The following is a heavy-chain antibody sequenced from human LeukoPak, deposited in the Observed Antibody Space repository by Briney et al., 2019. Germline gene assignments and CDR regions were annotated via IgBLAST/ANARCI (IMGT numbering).Heavy chain of an antibody. CDR1: GGSISSYY. Sequence: SETLSLTCTVSGGSISSYYWSWIRQPPGKGLEWIGYIYYSGSTNYNPSLKSRVIISVDTSKNQFSLKLSSVTAADTAVYYCARTVRGYSYGYVFDYWGQGTLVTVSS. J-gene: IGHJ4*02. CDR3: ARTVRGYSYGYVFDY. V-gene: IGHV4-59*08. CDR2: IYYSGST. D-gene: IGHD5-18*01.